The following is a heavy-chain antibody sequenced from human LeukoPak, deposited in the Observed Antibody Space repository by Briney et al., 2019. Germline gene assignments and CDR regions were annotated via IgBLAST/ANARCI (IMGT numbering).Heavy chain of an antibody. J-gene: IGHJ3*01. Sequence: ASVKVSCKASGYTFANYALHWVRQAPGQRLEWMGWINAGNGNTKYSQKFQGRVTITRDTSASTAYMELSNLRSEDTAVYYCARASRHYYDVLGSLGASDAWGQGTMVTVSS. CDR2: INAGNGNT. CDR3: ARASRHYYDVLGSLGASDA. V-gene: IGHV1-3*01. D-gene: IGHD3-22*01. CDR1: GYTFANYA.